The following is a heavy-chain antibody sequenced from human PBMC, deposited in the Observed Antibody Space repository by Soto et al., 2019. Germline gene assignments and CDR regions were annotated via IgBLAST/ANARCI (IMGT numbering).Heavy chain of an antibody. V-gene: IGHV2-26*01. Sequence: QVTLKESGPVLVKPTEPLTLRCTVSGLSITDSEVAVSWIRQHPGQPLEWLAHIDSSGEKSYRTFLKSRLAISKDTSKSQVVLTMTNMDPADTATYSCARRHLAVAVSAWFDPWGQGIPFTVSS. CDR2: IDSSGEK. J-gene: IGHJ5*02. CDR3: ARRHLAVAVSAWFDP. CDR1: GLSITDSEVA. D-gene: IGHD6-19*01.